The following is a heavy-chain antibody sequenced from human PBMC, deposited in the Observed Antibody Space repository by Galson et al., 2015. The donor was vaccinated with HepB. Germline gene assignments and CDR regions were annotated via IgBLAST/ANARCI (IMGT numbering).Heavy chain of an antibody. D-gene: IGHD4-11*01. Sequence: LRLSCAASGFTFSNAWMSWDRQAPGKGLEWVGRIKSKTDGGTTDYAAPVKGRFTISRDDSKNTLYLQMNSLKTEDTAVYYCTTDGINDYSNPNPMDVWGKGTTVTVSS. CDR2: IKSKTDGGTT. CDR1: GFTFSNAW. J-gene: IGHJ6*03. V-gene: IGHV3-15*01. CDR3: TTDGINDYSNPNPMDV.